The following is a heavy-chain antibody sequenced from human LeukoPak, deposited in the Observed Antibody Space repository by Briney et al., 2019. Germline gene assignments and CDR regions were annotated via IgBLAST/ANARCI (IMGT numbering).Heavy chain of an antibody. V-gene: IGHV1-24*01. Sequence: ASVTVSFTVSGYTLTELSMHWVRQAPGKGLEWMGGFDPEDGETIYAQKFQGRVTMTEDTSTDTAYMELSSLRSEDTAVYYCATGRQGTFDYWGQGTLVTVSS. J-gene: IGHJ4*02. CDR2: FDPEDGET. CDR3: ATGRQGTFDY. CDR1: GYTLTELS. D-gene: IGHD1-7*01.